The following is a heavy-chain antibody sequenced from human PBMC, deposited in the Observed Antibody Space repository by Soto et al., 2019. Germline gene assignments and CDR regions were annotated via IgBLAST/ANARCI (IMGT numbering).Heavy chain of an antibody. J-gene: IGHJ6*02. Sequence: APRKVFCKASWYPFTNCALPCVGPAPGQRLEWMGWINAGNGNTKYSQKFQGRVTITRDTSASTAYMELSSLRSEDTAVYYCATGYNWNWEYYYYGMDVWGQGTTVTVSS. V-gene: IGHV1-3*01. CDR3: ATGYNWNWEYYYYGMDV. CDR2: INAGNGNT. D-gene: IGHD1-7*01. CDR1: WYPFTNCA.